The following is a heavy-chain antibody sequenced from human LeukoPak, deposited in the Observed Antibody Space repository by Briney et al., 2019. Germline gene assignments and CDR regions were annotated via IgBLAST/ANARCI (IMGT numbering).Heavy chain of an antibody. CDR2: IYYSGST. Sequence: SETLSLTCTVSGGSISSSSYYWGWIRQPPGTGLEWIGSIYYSGSTYYNPSLKSRVTISVDTSKNQFSLKLSSVTAADTAVYYCARSNIVVVPAAITDWFDPWGQGTLVTVSS. CDR1: GGSISSSSYY. D-gene: IGHD2-2*02. J-gene: IGHJ5*02. V-gene: IGHV4-39*01. CDR3: ARSNIVVVPAAITDWFDP.